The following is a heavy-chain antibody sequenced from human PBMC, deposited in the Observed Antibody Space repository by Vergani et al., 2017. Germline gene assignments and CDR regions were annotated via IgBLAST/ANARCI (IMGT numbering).Heavy chain of an antibody. D-gene: IGHD2-15*01. CDR2: ISHSGST. CDR1: GDYFRRNKW. CDR3: ARDPKSYCSGGSCFSVWGAFDI. J-gene: IGHJ3*02. Sequence: QVQLQESGPGLEKPPGTLSRTCAVSGDYFRRNKWWTWVRQSPGKTLEWVGEISHSGSTNYNPSLKGRVTLSLVTSKNQFSLRLCSVTAAVTAVYYCARDPKSYCSGGSCFSVWGAFDIWGQGTMVTVSS. V-gene: IGHV4-4*03.